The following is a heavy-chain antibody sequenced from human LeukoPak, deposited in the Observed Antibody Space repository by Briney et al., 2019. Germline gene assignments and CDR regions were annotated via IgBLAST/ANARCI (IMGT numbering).Heavy chain of an antibody. Sequence: ASVKVSCKVSGYTFTSYYMHWVRQAPGQGLEWMGIINPSGGSTSYAQKFQGRVTMTRDTSTSTVYMELSSLRSEDTAVYYCARVLWELGLDYWGQGTLVTVSS. CDR2: INPSGGST. V-gene: IGHV1-46*01. CDR1: GYTFTSYY. J-gene: IGHJ4*02. CDR3: ARVLWELGLDY. D-gene: IGHD1-26*01.